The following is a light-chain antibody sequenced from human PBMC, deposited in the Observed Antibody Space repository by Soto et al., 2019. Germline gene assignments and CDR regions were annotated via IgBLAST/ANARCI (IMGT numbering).Light chain of an antibody. CDR2: RNN. Sequence: QSVLTQPPLASGTPGQRVTISCSGSSSNIGRNYVYWYQQLPGTAPKLLIYRNNQRPSGVPDRFSGSKSGTSASLAISGLRSEDEADYYCTAWDGSLSVWVFGGGTKLTVL. CDR1: SSNIGRNY. V-gene: IGLV1-47*01. CDR3: TAWDGSLSVWV. J-gene: IGLJ3*02.